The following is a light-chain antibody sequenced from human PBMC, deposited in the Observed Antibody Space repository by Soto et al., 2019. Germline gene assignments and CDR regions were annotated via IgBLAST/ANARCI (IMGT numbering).Light chain of an antibody. CDR2: DVS. J-gene: IGLJ2*01. V-gene: IGLV2-11*01. CDR1: RNDVGGYNY. Sequence: QSVLTQPRSVSGSPGQSITISCSGTRNDVGGYNYVSWYQQHPGTAPKLKIYDVSKRPSGVPDRFSGSKSGNTASLTVSGLQAEDEADYYCCAYAGNYSWVFGGGTKLTVL. CDR3: CAYAGNYSWV.